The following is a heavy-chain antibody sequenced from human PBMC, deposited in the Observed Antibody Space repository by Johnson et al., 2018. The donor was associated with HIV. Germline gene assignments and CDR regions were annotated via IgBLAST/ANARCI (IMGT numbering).Heavy chain of an antibody. V-gene: IGHV3-13*01. D-gene: IGHD5-24*01. CDR1: GFSSRSYD. Sequence: EVHLVESGGGLVQPGGSLRLSCAASGFSSRSYDMHWVRQRTGKGLEWVSGIGTAGDTYYPASVKGRFTISRVNAKNSLYLQMNSLRAGDTAVYYCARDRAVPDDGYNDYAFDIWGQGTMVTVSS. CDR2: IGTAGDT. J-gene: IGHJ3*02. CDR3: ARDRAVPDDGYNDYAFDI.